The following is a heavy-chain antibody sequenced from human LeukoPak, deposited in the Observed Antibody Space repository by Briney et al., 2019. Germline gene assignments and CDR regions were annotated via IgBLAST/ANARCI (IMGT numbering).Heavy chain of an antibody. Sequence: GESLKISCKGSGYSFASYWIGWVPQMPGKGLEWIRIIYPGDSDTRYSPSFQGQVTISADKSISTAYLQWSALKASDTAMYYCARRYSSSSNGDYWGQGTLVTVSS. D-gene: IGHD6-6*01. CDR1: GYSFASYW. J-gene: IGHJ4*02. CDR2: IYPGDSDT. V-gene: IGHV5-51*01. CDR3: ARRYSSSSNGDY.